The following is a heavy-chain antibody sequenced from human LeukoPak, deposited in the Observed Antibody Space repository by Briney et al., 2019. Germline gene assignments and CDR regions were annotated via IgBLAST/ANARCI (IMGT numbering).Heavy chain of an antibody. V-gene: IGHV3-74*01. D-gene: IGHD5-12*01. J-gene: IGHJ4*02. CDR3: AGWGDSGYDHS. CDR2: IKGDGSST. Sequence: GGSLRLSCAASGNYWMHWVRQAPGKGLVWVSRIKGDGSSTSYADSVKGRFTISRDNTKNTLYLQMNSLRAEDTAVYYCAGWGDSGYDHSWGQGTLVTVSS. CDR1: GNYW.